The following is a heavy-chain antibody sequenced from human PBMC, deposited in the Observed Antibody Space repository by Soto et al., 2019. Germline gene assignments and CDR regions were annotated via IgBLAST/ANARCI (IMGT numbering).Heavy chain of an antibody. J-gene: IGHJ4*02. CDR2: IYYNGIT. V-gene: IGHV4-59*01. CDR1: GGSISNYY. CDR3: ARGRRYYYANNGPFYFEH. Sequence: LSETLSLTCTVSGGSISNYYWSWIRQPPGNELEWIAYIYYNGITNYNPPLKSRVTISVDTSKNQFSLTLTSVTAADTAVYYCARGRRYYYANNGPFYFEHWGQGTLVTVSS. D-gene: IGHD3-10*01.